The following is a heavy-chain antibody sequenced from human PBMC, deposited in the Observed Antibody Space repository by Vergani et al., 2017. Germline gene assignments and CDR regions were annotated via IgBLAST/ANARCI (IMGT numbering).Heavy chain of an antibody. J-gene: IGHJ2*01. Sequence: QVQLQESGPGLVKPSETLSLTCTVSGGSISSYYWSWIRQPPGKGLEWIGYIYYSGSTNYNPSLKSRVTLSVDTSKNQFSLKLSSVTAADTAVYYCARVAHNWNYSRWYFDLWGRGTLVTVSS. CDR2: IYYSGST. CDR1: GGSISSYY. V-gene: IGHV4-59*01. CDR3: ARVAHNWNYSRWYFDL. D-gene: IGHD1-7*01.